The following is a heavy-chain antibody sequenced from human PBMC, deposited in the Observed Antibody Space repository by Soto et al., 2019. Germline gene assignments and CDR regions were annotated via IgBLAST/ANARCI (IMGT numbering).Heavy chain of an antibody. J-gene: IGHJ4*02. CDR1: GGSISSYY. Sequence: PSETLSLTCTVSGGSISSYYWSWIRQPAGKGLEWIGRIYTSGSTNYNPSLKSRVTMSVDTSKNQFSLKLSSVTAADTAVHYCARGVGYCGGGSCRDYFDYWAKGPWVPVSS. D-gene: IGHD2-15*01. CDR3: ARGVGYCGGGSCRDYFDY. CDR2: IYTSGST. V-gene: IGHV4-4*07.